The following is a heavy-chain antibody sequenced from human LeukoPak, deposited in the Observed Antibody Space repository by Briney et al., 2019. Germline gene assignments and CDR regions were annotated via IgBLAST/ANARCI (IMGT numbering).Heavy chain of an antibody. CDR2: IYSGGTT. D-gene: IGHD1-26*01. CDR1: GFSVTDNN. Sequence: VGALRLSCAVSGFSVTDNNVTSVCRAPGKSLEWVSVIYSGGTTYYADSVKGRFSISRDISKNTVYLQMNSLTSEDTAIYYCARETRWGAPDDHWGQGTLVTVSP. J-gene: IGHJ5*02. CDR3: ARETRWGAPDDH. V-gene: IGHV3-66*02.